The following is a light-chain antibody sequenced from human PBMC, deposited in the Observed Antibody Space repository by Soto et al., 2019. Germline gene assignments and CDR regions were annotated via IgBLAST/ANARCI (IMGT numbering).Light chain of an antibody. CDR1: QSVSSSY. J-gene: IGKJ5*01. CDR3: QQYGSSSIT. CDR2: GAS. V-gene: IGKV3-20*01. Sequence: VVTQSPPTLSLSPGERATLSCRASQSVSSSYLAWYQQKPGQAPRLLIYGASSRATGIPDRFSGSGSGTDFTLTISRLEPEDFAVYYCQQYGSSSITFGQGTRLEIK.